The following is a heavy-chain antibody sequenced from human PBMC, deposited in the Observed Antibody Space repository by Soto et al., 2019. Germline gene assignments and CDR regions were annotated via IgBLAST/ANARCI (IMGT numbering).Heavy chain of an antibody. CDR2: INAGNANT. CDR3: ARGGHTSGWYLDDAFDI. CDR1: GYTVTSYA. D-gene: IGHD6-19*01. V-gene: IGHV1-3*01. Sequence: GASGKVSCKASGYTVTSYAMHWVGQAPGQRLEWMGWINAGNANTKYSQKFQGRVTITRDASASTAYMELSSLRSEDTAVYYCARGGHTSGWYLDDAFDIWGQGTMVT. J-gene: IGHJ3*02.